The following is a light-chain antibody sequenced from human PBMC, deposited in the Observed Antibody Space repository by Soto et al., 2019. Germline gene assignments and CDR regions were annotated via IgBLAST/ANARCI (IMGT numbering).Light chain of an antibody. CDR3: QQYNNWHPIP. Sequence: DIRVTQSPSSLSASLGDAVTITCRGSQSISSYLNWYQQKPVKAPKLLIYAASTLQSGVPSRFSGSGSGTELTLTISSLQYEDFAAYYCQQYNNWHPIPFGQVTRVEIK. J-gene: IGKJ5*01. V-gene: IGKV1-39*01. CDR2: AAS. CDR1: QSISSY.